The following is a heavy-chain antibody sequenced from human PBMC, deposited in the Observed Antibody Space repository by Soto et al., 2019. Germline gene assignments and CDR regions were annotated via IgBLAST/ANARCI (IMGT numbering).Heavy chain of an antibody. D-gene: IGHD6-6*01. J-gene: IGHJ3*02. CDR1: GYTFTSYD. CDR2: MNPNSGNT. CDR3: ATWGYSSSSRLYAFDI. Sequence: AASVKVSCKASGYTFTSYDINWVRQATGQGLEWMGWMNPNSGNTGYAQKFQGRVTMTRNTSISTAYMELSSLRSEDTAVYYCATWGYSSSSRLYAFDIWGQGTMVTVSS. V-gene: IGHV1-8*01.